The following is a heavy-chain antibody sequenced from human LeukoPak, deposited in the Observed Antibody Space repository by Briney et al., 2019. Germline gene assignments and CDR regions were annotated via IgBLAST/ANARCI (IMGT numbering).Heavy chain of an antibody. CDR3: AKDIRAAVTGALDI. Sequence: GGSLRLSCAASGFNFDDYAMHWVRQAPGKGLEWVSGISWNSGSIGYADSVKGRFTISRDNAKNSLYLQMNSLRAEDTALYYCAKDIRAAVTGALDIWGQGTMVTVSS. CDR1: GFNFDDYA. V-gene: IGHV3-9*01. J-gene: IGHJ3*02. CDR2: ISWNSGSI. D-gene: IGHD2-8*02.